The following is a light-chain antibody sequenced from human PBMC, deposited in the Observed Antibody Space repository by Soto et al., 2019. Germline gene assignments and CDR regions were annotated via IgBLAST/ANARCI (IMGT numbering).Light chain of an antibody. V-gene: IGKV3-20*01. J-gene: IGKJ3*01. Sequence: EIVMTQSPGTVSLSPVEIATLSCMAIQSVSSSYLAWYQQKPGQAPRLLIYGASSRATGIPDRFSGSGSGTDFTLTISRLEPEDFAVYYCQQYGSSPLFTFGPGTKVDIK. CDR1: QSVSSSY. CDR2: GAS. CDR3: QQYGSSPLFT.